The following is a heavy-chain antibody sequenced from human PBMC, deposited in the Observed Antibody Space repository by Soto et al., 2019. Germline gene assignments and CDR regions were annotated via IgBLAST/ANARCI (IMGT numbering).Heavy chain of an antibody. Sequence: GGSLRLSCAASGFTFSSYAMHWVRQAPGKGLEWVAVISYDGSNKYYADSVKGRFTISRDNSKNTLYLQMNSLRAEDTAVYYCARVRAAGNYYYYGMDVWGQGTTVTVSS. D-gene: IGHD6-13*01. V-gene: IGHV3-30-3*01. J-gene: IGHJ6*02. CDR2: ISYDGSNK. CDR3: ARVRAAGNYYYYGMDV. CDR1: GFTFSSYA.